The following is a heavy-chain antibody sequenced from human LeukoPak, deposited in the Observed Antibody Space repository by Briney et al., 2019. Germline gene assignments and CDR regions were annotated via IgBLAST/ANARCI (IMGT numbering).Heavy chain of an antibody. CDR1: GFTFSSYV. D-gene: IGHD3-10*01. CDR3: AVARGVMGY. Sequence: GRSLRLSCAASGFTFSSYVIHWVRQAPGKGLEWVAMISYDGSGTHYADSVKGRFSISRDNSKNTLYLQMNSLRAEDTAVYYCAVARGVMGYWGQGTLVTVSS. J-gene: IGHJ4*02. CDR2: ISYDGSGT. V-gene: IGHV3-30-3*01.